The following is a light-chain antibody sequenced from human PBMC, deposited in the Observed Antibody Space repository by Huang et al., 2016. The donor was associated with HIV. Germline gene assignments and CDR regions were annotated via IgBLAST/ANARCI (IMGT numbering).Light chain of an antibody. CDR3: QNYNSAPFT. Sequence: DIQMTQSPSSLSASVGDRVTITCRASQGIANYLAWYQQKPGKVPKLRIYAASTLQSGVPSRFSDSGSGTDFTLTISSLQPEDFATYYCQNYNSAPFTFGPGTTVDIK. CDR1: QGIANY. V-gene: IGKV1-27*01. CDR2: AAS. J-gene: IGKJ3*01.